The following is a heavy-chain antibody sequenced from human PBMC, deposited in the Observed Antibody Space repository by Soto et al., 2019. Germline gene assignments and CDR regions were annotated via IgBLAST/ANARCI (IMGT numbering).Heavy chain of an antibody. CDR2: IYYSGST. Sequence: SETLSLTCTVSGGSISSYYWSWIRQPPGKGLEWIGYIYYSGSTNYNPSLKSQVTISVDTSKNQFSLKLSSVTAADTAVYYCARHTPIVVVPAAHLLFDPWGQGTLVTVSS. V-gene: IGHV4-59*08. J-gene: IGHJ5*02. CDR1: GGSISSYY. CDR3: ARHTPIVVVPAAHLLFDP. D-gene: IGHD2-2*01.